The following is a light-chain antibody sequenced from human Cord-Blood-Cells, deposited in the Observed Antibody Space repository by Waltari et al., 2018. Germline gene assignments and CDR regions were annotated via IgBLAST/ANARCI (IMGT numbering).Light chain of an antibody. V-gene: IGKV1-39*01. J-gene: IGKJ2*01. CDR3: QQSNSTTMNT. Sequence: DIQMTQSPSTLSVSVGESVTITCRASQSIRSYLNWYQQKPGKAPKLPIYVASSLQSGVPSRFSGSGSGTEFTLSISRPQPEDFATYYCQQSNSTTMNTFGQGTKLEIK. CDR2: VAS. CDR1: QSIRSY.